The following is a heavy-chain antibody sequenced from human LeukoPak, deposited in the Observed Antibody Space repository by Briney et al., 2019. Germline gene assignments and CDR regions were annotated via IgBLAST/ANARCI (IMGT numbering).Heavy chain of an antibody. CDR2: ISSSSSTI. CDR1: GFTFSSYS. Sequence: PGGSLRLSCAASGFTFSSYSMNWVRQAPGKGLEWVSYISSSSSTIYYADSVKGRFTISRDNAENSLYLQMNSLRAEDTAVYYCATPGGYSYGLHFDYWGQGTLVTVSS. CDR3: ATPGGYSYGLHFDY. J-gene: IGHJ4*02. D-gene: IGHD5-18*01. V-gene: IGHV3-48*04.